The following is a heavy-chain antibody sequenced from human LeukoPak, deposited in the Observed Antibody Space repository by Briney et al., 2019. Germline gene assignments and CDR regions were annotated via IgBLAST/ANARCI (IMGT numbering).Heavy chain of an antibody. D-gene: IGHD3-10*01. V-gene: IGHV3-9*01. J-gene: IGHJ4*02. Sequence: PGGSLRLSCAASGFTFDEYAMHWVRQAPGKGLEWVSGISWNSGSIDYADSVKGRFTISRDNAKNSLYLQMNSLKTEDTAVYYCTRDGGSGLWFGESDYWGQGTLVTVSS. CDR2: ISWNSGSI. CDR3: TRDGGSGLWFGESDY. CDR1: GFTFDEYA.